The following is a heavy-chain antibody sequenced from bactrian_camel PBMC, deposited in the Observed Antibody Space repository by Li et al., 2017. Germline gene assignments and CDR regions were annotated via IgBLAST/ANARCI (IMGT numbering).Heavy chain of an antibody. CDR3: ARQRYRGRCVSTFPAPVHYGY. D-gene: IGHD4*01. Sequence: HVQLVESGGGSVQAGGSLRLSCSASADALMYMAWFRQAPGKEREGVARFYTGSKISGYADSVKGRFIISEDYAKNTLYLQMDNLKPEDSAMYRCARQRYRGRCVSTFPAPVHYGYWGQGTQVTVS. CDR1: ADALMY. J-gene: IGHJ4*01. V-gene: IGHV3-2*01. CDR2: FYTGSKIS.